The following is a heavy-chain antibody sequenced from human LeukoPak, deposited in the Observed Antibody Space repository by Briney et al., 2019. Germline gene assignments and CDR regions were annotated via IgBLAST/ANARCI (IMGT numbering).Heavy chain of an antibody. CDR3: AKDISTGTYYYYGMDV. V-gene: IGHV3-74*01. Sequence: GGSLRLSCAASGFTSSSFWMHWVRQGPGKGLVWVSRINGDGSKRSYADSVKGRFTISRDNAKNSLYLQMNSLRAEDTALYYCAKDISTGTYYYYGMDVWGQGTTVTVSS. J-gene: IGHJ6*02. CDR1: GFTSSSFW. D-gene: IGHD1-1*01. CDR2: INGDGSKR.